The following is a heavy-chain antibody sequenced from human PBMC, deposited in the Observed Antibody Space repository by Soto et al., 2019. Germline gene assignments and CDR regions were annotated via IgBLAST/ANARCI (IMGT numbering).Heavy chain of an antibody. Sequence: QVQLVESGGGLVKPGGSLRLSCAASGFSFSDYYMSWIRQAPGKGLAWVSYISSSSSYTNYADSVKGRFTISRDNAKNSLYLQMNSLRADDTAVYYCARGLGVGANLFFDYWGQGTLVTVSS. D-gene: IGHD1-26*01. CDR1: GFSFSDYY. CDR2: ISSSSSYT. CDR3: ARGLGVGANLFFDY. V-gene: IGHV3-11*05. J-gene: IGHJ4*02.